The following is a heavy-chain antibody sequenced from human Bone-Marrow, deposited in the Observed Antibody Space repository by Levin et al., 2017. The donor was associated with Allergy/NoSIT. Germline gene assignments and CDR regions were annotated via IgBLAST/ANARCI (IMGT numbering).Heavy chain of an antibody. Sequence: GESLKISCKASGYNFGDYYLHWVRQAPGQGPEWMGWVKPSNGATSTAQRFQGRVTMTRDTSINTAYMELRRLRSDDTAMYYCARSNYDTSGGAFDIWGQGTKVTVSS. V-gene: IGHV1-2*02. CDR2: VKPSNGAT. CDR1: GYNFGDYY. J-gene: IGHJ3*02. CDR3: ARSNYDTSGGAFDI. D-gene: IGHD3-22*01.